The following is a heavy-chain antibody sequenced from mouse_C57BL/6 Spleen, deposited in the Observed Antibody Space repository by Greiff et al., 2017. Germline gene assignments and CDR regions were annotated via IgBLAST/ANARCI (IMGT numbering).Heavy chain of an antibody. J-gene: IGHJ4*01. V-gene: IGHV1-62-2*01. CDR1: GYTFTEST. Sequence: VQLQQSGAELVKPGASVKLSCKASGYTFTESTIHWVKQRSGQGLEWIGWFYPGSGSIKYNEKFKDKATLTADKSSSTVYMERSRLTSEDSAVYVGARDGGRKTYYYAMDYWGQGTSVTVSS. CDR3: ARDGGRKTYYYAMDY. CDR2: FYPGSGSI.